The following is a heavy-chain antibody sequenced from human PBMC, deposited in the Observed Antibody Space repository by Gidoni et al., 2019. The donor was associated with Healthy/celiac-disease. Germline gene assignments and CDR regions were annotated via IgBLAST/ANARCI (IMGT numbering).Heavy chain of an antibody. D-gene: IGHD3-22*01. V-gene: IGHV4-59*07. CDR1: GGSIRSFY. Sequence: VQLLESGPGQLEPSDPLSLTCAGRGGSIRSFYWSWIRLPPGQGLERVWYSYYSGSTNYNPTLKSRSTISVDTSKNQYSLKLSSVTAADTAVYYCAMWCMVIRAFAIWGQGTMVTVSS. J-gene: IGHJ3*02. CDR3: AMWCMVIRAFAI. CDR2: SYYSGST.